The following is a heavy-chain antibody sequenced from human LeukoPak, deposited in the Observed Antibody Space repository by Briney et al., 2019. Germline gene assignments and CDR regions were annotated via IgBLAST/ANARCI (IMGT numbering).Heavy chain of an antibody. V-gene: IGHV3-23*01. Sequence: TGGSLRLSCAASGFTFSSYAMSWVRQAPGKGLEWVSAISGSGGSTYYADSVRGRFTISRDNSKNTLYLQMNSLRAEDTAVYYCAKSRGSGSYYPVGYFQHWGQGTLVTVSS. J-gene: IGHJ1*01. CDR2: ISGSGGST. CDR1: GFTFSSYA. D-gene: IGHD3-10*01. CDR3: AKSRGSGSYYPVGYFQH.